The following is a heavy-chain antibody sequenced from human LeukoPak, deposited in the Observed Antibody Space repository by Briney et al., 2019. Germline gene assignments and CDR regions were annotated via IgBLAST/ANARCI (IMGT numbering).Heavy chain of an antibody. D-gene: IGHD3-9*01. CDR3: IKDMGFDLLKDAFHV. Sequence: PGGSLRLSCLGSGFSLDDYAMHWVRHVPGKGLEWVSSISWDSGQQAYTDSVKGRFTISRDNDNNYLYLHMNSLRLEDTAFYYGIKDMGFDLLKDAFHVWGRGTLVTVSS. J-gene: IGHJ3*01. CDR1: GFSLDDYA. CDR2: ISWDSGQQ. V-gene: IGHV3-9*01.